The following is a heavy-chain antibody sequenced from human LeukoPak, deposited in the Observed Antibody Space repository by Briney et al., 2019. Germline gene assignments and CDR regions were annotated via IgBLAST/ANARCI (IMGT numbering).Heavy chain of an antibody. CDR2: ISSSGNTI. J-gene: IGHJ6*02. CDR3: ARGAYGPGSYFPSTMDV. D-gene: IGHD3-10*01. CDR1: GVTFTNYE. V-gene: IGHV3-48*03. Sequence: GGSLRLSCAASGVTFTNYEMNWVRQAPGKGLKWVSYISSSGNTIYYADSVKGRFTISRDNAKNSLYLQMNSLRAEDTAVYYCARGAYGPGSYFPSTMDVWGQGTTVTVSS.